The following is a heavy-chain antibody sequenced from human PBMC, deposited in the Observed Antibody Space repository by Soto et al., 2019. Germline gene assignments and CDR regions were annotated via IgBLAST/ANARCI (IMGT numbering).Heavy chain of an antibody. CDR1: GYTFTSYG. CDR3: ARDNRYSSSWYYYFDY. D-gene: IGHD6-13*01. Sequence: ASVKVSCKASGYTFTSYGISWVRQAPGQGLEWMGWISAYNGNTNYAQKLQGRVTMTTDTSTSTAYMELRSLRSDDTAVYYCARDNRYSSSWYYYFDYWGQGTLVTVSS. CDR2: ISAYNGNT. V-gene: IGHV1-18*01. J-gene: IGHJ4*02.